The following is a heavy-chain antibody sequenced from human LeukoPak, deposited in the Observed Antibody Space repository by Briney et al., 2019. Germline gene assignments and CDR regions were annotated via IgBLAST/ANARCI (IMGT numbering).Heavy chain of an antibody. CDR2: INYSGNT. Sequence: SETLSLTCTVSSDSITSYYLSWIRQPPGKGLEWMGYINYSGNTNYNPSLKSRVTISVDTSQNQFSLRLTSVTTGDTAVYYCAREGRQDYVYFDCWGQGTLVTVSS. CDR3: AREGRQDYVYFDC. D-gene: IGHD4-17*01. CDR1: SDSITSYY. V-gene: IGHV4-59*01. J-gene: IGHJ4*02.